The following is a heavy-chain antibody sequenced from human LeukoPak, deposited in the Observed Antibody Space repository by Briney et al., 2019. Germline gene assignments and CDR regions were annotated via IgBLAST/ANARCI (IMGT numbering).Heavy chain of an antibody. CDR2: ISKGGTRM. D-gene: IGHD1-7*01. CDR1: GFTFSSYA. J-gene: IGHJ6*02. V-gene: IGHV3-48*02. CDR3: ARDENSGPGYYYHGMDV. Sequence: GGSLRLSCAASGFTFSSYAMSWVRQAPGKGLEWVSHISKGGTRMYFADSVKGRFTISRDNAKNSVSLHMISLRNEDTAVYYCARDENSGPGYYYHGMDVWGQGPTVTVSS.